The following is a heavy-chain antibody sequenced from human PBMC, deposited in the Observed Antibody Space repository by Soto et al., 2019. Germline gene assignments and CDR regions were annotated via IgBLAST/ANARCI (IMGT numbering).Heavy chain of an antibody. J-gene: IGHJ4*02. Sequence: GGSLRLSCAASGFTFSSYSMNWVRQAPGKGLEWVSSISSSSSYIYYADSVKGRFTISRDNAKNSLYLQLNSLRAEDTAVYYCATPIAAAGSGSYWGQRTPVTVSS. CDR1: GFTFSSYS. CDR2: ISSSSSYI. D-gene: IGHD6-13*01. CDR3: ATPIAAAGSGSY. V-gene: IGHV3-21*01.